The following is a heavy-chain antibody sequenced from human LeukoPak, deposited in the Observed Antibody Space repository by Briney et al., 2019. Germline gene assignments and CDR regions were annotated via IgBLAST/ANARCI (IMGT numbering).Heavy chain of an antibody. Sequence: GGSLRLSCAASGFTFSTYSMNWVRQAPGKGLEWVSYITSSSNTIYYADSVKGRFTISRDNAKNSLYLQMNSLRAEDTAVYYCARGDIVVGGNWFDPWGQGTLVTVSS. CDR1: GFTFSTYS. D-gene: IGHD2-2*01. J-gene: IGHJ5*02. CDR3: ARGDIVVGGNWFDP. CDR2: ITSSSNTI. V-gene: IGHV3-48*01.